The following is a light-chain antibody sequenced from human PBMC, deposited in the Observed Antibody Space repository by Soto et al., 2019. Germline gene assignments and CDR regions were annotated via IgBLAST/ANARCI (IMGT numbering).Light chain of an antibody. CDR2: DAS. Sequence: EIVMTQSPATLSVSPGERATLSCRASQSVSSNLAWYQQKPGQAPRLLIYDASTRTPGIPARFSGSGSGTDFTLTISSLQSEDYAVYYCQQYSSWPPTFGLGTKVEIK. V-gene: IGKV3-15*01. CDR1: QSVSSN. CDR3: QQYSSWPPT. J-gene: IGKJ1*01.